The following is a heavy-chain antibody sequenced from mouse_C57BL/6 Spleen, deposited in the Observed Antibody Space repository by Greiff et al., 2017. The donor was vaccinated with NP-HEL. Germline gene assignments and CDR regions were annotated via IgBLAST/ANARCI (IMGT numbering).Heavy chain of an antibody. CDR2: IRSKSNNYAT. V-gene: IGHV10-1*01. D-gene: IGHD4-1*01. CDR1: GFSFNTYA. J-gene: IGHJ3*01. Sequence: QVVESGGGLVQPKGSLKLSCAASGFSFNTYAMNWVRQAPGKGLEWVARIRSKSNNYATYYADSVKDRFTISRDDSESMLYLQMNNLKTEDTAMYYCVNWDGAYWGQGTLVTVSA. CDR3: VNWDGAY.